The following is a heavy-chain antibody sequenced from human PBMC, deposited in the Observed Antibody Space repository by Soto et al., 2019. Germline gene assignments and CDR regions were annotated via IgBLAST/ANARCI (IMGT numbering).Heavy chain of an antibody. D-gene: IGHD3-3*01. CDR1: GFIFSSHA. J-gene: IGHJ5*02. CDR2: VSGSGASV. V-gene: IGHV3-23*01. CDR3: AKDLPLWSGYSFSENH. Sequence: EVQLLESGGGFVKPGGSLRLSCEGSGFIFSSHAMSWVRQAPGKGLEWVSSVSGSGASVHLPDFLKGRFSSSRDNSKNTVYLELNNLRVDDTAVYDCAKDLPLWSGYSFSENHWGQGTLVTVSS.